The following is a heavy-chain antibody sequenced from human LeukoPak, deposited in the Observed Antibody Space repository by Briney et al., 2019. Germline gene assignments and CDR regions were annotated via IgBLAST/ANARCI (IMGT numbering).Heavy chain of an antibody. CDR3: ASSITGTHNWFDP. Sequence: SETLSLTCTVSGGSISSGSYYWSWIRQPAGKGLEWIGRIYTSGSTNYNPSLKSRVTISVDTSKNQFSLKLSSVTAADTAVYYCASSITGTHNWFDPWGQGTLVTVSS. CDR2: IYTSGST. J-gene: IGHJ5*02. CDR1: GGSISSGSYY. V-gene: IGHV4-61*02. D-gene: IGHD1-7*01.